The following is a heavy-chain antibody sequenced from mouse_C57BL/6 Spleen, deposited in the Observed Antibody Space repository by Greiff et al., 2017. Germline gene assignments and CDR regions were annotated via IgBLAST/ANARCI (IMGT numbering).Heavy chain of an antibody. D-gene: IGHD2-2*01. J-gene: IGHJ1*03. CDR2: ISNGGGST. V-gene: IGHV5-12*01. Sequence: EVKLMESGGGLVQPGGSLKLSCAASGFTFSDYYMYWVRQTPEKRLEWVAYISNGGGSTYYPDTVKGRFTISRDTAKNTLYLQRGRLKAEDTAMYYCARRGNDVWYFDVWGTGTTVTVSS. CDR1: GFTFSDYY. CDR3: ARRGNDVWYFDV.